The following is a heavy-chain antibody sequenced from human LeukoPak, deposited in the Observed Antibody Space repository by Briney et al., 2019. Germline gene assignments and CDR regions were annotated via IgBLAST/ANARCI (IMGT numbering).Heavy chain of an antibody. CDR3: ARDPAAENWFDP. CDR2: INSDGSST. CDR1: GFTFSSYW. D-gene: IGHD6-13*01. Sequence: GGSLRLSCAASGFTFSSYWMHWVRQAPGKGLVWVSRINSDGSSTSYVDSVKGRFTISRDNAKNTLYLQMNSLRAEDTAVYYCARDPAAENWFDPWGQGTLVTVSS. V-gene: IGHV3-74*01. J-gene: IGHJ5*02.